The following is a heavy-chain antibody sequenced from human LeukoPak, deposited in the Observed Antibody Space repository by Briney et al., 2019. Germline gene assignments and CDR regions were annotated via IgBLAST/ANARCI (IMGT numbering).Heavy chain of an antibody. J-gene: IGHJ4*02. D-gene: IGHD3-10*01. CDR2: ISYDGSNE. Sequence: PGGSLRLSCAASGFTFSSYGMHWVRQAPGKGLEWVAVISYDGSNEYYADSVKGRFTISRDNSKNTLYLQMNSLRGDDTAVYYCATAEFGSSGSYVGDWGLGTLVTVSS. V-gene: IGHV3-30*03. CDR1: GFTFSSYG. CDR3: ATAEFGSSGSYVGD.